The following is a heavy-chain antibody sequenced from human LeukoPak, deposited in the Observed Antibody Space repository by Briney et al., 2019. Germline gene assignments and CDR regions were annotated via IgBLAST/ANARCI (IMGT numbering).Heavy chain of an antibody. CDR1: GFTFSSYS. V-gene: IGHV3-21*01. CDR2: ISSSSSYI. D-gene: IGHD4-23*01. CDR3: ARAEVTTFYYYYYMDV. J-gene: IGHJ6*03. Sequence: GGSLRLSCAASGFTFSSYSMNWVRQAPGKGLEWVSSISSSSSYIYYADSVKGRFTISRDNAKHSLYLQVSSLRAEDTAVYYCARAEVTTFYYYYYMDVWGKGTTVTASS.